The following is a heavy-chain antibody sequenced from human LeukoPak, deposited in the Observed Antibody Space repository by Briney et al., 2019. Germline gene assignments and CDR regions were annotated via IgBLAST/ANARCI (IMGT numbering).Heavy chain of an antibody. CDR3: ARHGEYYYDSSGYFNGDY. J-gene: IGHJ4*02. Sequence: SETLSLTCTVSGGSISSSSYYWGWIRQPPGKGLEWIGSIYYSGSTCYNPSLKSRVTISVDTSKNQFSLKLSSVTAADTAVYYCARHGEYYYDSSGYFNGDYWGQGTLVTVSS. D-gene: IGHD3-22*01. CDR2: IYYSGST. V-gene: IGHV4-39*01. CDR1: GGSISSSSYY.